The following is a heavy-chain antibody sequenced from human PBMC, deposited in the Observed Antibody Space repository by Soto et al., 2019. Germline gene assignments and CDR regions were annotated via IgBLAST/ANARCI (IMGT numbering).Heavy chain of an antibody. D-gene: IGHD5-18*01. J-gene: IGHJ6*02. CDR1: GYTFTGYF. CDR3: ARGGDKAMVDRGMDV. CDR2: INLNSGGT. Sequence: ASVKVSCKASGYTFTGYFMKWVRQAPGQGLEWMGWINLNSGGTNYAQKFQGRVTMTRDTSMSTADMELSRLRSEDTAVYYCARGGDKAMVDRGMDVWGQGTRVTVSS. V-gene: IGHV1-2*02.